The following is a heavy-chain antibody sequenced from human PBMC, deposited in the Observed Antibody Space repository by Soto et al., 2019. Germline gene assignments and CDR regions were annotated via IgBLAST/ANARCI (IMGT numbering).Heavy chain of an antibody. Sequence: GGSLRLSCAASGFTFSSYGMHWVRQAPGKGLEWVAVIWYDGSNKYYADSVKGRFTISRDNSKNTLYLQMNSLRAEDTAVYYCARDLYSSSSGPSAFDIWGQGTMVTVS. CDR3: ARDLYSSSSGPSAFDI. J-gene: IGHJ3*02. D-gene: IGHD6-6*01. V-gene: IGHV3-33*01. CDR1: GFTFSSYG. CDR2: IWYDGSNK.